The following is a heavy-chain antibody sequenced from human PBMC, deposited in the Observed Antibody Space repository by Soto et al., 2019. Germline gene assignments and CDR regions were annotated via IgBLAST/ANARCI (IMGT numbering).Heavy chain of an antibody. CDR3: AGTTSHQWYYMDV. D-gene: IGHD1-7*01. CDR1: GDSLSSNSAA. J-gene: IGHJ6*03. Sequence: PTLSLTRAISGDSLSSNSAAWHWIRLSPSRGLEWLARTYYRSRWYNDYAVSVRSRITVNPDTSKNQFSLQLTSVTPEDLAVYYCAGTTSHQWYYMDVWGKGTTVTVSS. CDR2: TYYRSRWYN. V-gene: IGHV6-1*01.